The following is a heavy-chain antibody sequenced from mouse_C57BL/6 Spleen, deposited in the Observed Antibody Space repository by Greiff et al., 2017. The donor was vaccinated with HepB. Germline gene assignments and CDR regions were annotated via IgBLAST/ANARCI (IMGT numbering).Heavy chain of an antibody. D-gene: IGHD2-4*01. CDR3: ARWRGYDWRAMDY. V-gene: IGHV1-26*01. Sequence: VQLQQSGPELVKPGASVKISCKASGYTFTDYYMNWVKQSHGKSLEWIGDINPNNGGTSYNQKFKGKATLTVDKSSSTAYMELRSLTSEDSAVYYCARWRGYDWRAMDYWGQGTSVTVSS. CDR2: INPNNGGT. J-gene: IGHJ4*01. CDR1: GYTFTDYY.